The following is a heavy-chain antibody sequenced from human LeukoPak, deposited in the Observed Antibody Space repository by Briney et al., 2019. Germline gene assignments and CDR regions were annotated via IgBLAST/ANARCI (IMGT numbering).Heavy chain of an antibody. D-gene: IGHD3-10*01. J-gene: IGHJ4*02. CDR2: IYYSGST. CDR1: GVSISSYY. Sequence: SETLSLTCTVSGVSISSYYWSWIRQPPGKGLEWIGYIYYSGSTNYNPSLKSRVTISVDTSKNQFSLKLRSVTAADTAVYYCARGDRIYYMVRGVMAYFDYWGQGTLVTVSS. CDR3: ARGDRIYYMVRGVMAYFDY. V-gene: IGHV4-59*01.